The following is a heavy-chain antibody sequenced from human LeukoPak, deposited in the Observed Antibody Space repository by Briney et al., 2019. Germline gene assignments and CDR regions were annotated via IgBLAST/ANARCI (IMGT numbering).Heavy chain of an antibody. Sequence: SSETLSLTCAVYGGSFYGYYWIWMRQPPGKGLEWFGEINHSGSTKYNQSLKSRVTISENTSKNQFSLKLSSVTAADTAVYYCARVAVGYYDSPDYWGQGTLVTVSS. J-gene: IGHJ4*02. CDR1: GGSFYGYY. CDR3: ARVAVGYYDSPDY. D-gene: IGHD3-22*01. V-gene: IGHV4-34*01. CDR2: INHSGST.